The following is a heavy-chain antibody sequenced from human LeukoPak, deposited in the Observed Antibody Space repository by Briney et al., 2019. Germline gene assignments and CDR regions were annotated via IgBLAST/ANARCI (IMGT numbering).Heavy chain of an antibody. Sequence: KPSETLSLTCPGSGGSISSYYWSWIRQPPGKGLEWIGYIYYSGSTNYNPSLKSRVTISVDTSKNQFSLKLSSVTAADTAVYYCARGWYYDYVWGSYRYPDAFDIWGQGTMVTVSS. V-gene: IGHV4-59*01. J-gene: IGHJ3*02. CDR2: IYYSGST. CDR1: GGSISSYY. D-gene: IGHD3-16*02. CDR3: ARGWYYDYVWGSYRYPDAFDI.